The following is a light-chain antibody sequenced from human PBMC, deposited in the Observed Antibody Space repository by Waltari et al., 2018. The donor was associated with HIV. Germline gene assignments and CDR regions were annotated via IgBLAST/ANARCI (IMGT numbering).Light chain of an antibody. J-gene: IGLJ2*01. CDR2: DVN. V-gene: IGLV2-11*03. Sequence: GSPGQSVTISCVGTSNDIGAYNYVSWYQQHPGKAPKVMIYDVNKRPSGVPDRFSGSKSGYTASLTISGLQAEDEADYYCCSYAGSRVIFGGGTKLTVL. CDR1: SNDIGAYNY. CDR3: CSYAGSRVI.